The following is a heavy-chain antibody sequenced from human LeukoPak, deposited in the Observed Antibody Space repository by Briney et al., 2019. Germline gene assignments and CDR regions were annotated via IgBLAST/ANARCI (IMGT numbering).Heavy chain of an antibody. CDR2: INPSGGST. CDR3: ARAGDVDTAMNNWFDP. CDR1: RFTFTNYN. Sequence: ASVKVSCKASRFTFTNYNMHWVRQAPGQGLEWMGIINPSGGSTSCAQKFQGRVTMTRDMSTSTVYMELSSLRSEDTAVYYCARAGDVDTAMNNWFDPWGQGTLVTVSS. V-gene: IGHV1-46*01. J-gene: IGHJ5*02. D-gene: IGHD5-18*01.